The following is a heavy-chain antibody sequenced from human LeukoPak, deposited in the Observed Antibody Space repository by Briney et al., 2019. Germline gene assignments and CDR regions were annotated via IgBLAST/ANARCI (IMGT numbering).Heavy chain of an antibody. V-gene: IGHV1-2*02. CDR3: ASHVVGATSFDY. Sequence: ASVKVSCKASGYTFTSYGTSWVRQAPGQGLEWMGWINPNSGGTNYAQKFQGRVTMTRDTSISTAYMELSRLRSDDTAVYYCASHVVGATSFDYWGQGTLVTVSS. D-gene: IGHD1-26*01. CDR2: INPNSGGT. J-gene: IGHJ4*02. CDR1: GYTFTSYG.